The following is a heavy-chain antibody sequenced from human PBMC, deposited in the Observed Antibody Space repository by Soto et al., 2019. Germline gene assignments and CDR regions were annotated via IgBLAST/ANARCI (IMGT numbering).Heavy chain of an antibody. CDR2: ISSNGGTT. CDR3: VRRVSGNYDY. D-gene: IGHD1-7*01. Sequence: EVQLAESGGGMVQPGGSLRLSCVASGFTFSSYDMHWVRQAPGKGLEYVSSISSNGGTTYYGNSVKGRFTISRDNSKNTLYLQMGSLGAEDMAVYYCVRRVSGNYDYWGQATLVTVSS. CDR1: GFTFSSYD. J-gene: IGHJ4*02. V-gene: IGHV3-64*01.